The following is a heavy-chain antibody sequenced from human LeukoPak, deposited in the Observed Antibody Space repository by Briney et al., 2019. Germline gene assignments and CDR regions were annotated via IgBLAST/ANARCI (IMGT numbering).Heavy chain of an antibody. J-gene: IGHJ4*02. CDR1: GVSISNYY. D-gene: IGHD5-24*01. V-gene: IGHV4-4*07. Sequence: SETLSLTCTVSGVSISNYYWSWIRQPAGKGLEWIGRTYGSGYTNYNASLSGRVTMSVDTSKNQFSLRLSSVTAADTAVYYCASTYSFRVWLQLPGSFDYWGQGTLVTVSS. CDR2: TYGSGYT. CDR3: ASTYSFRVWLQLPGSFDY.